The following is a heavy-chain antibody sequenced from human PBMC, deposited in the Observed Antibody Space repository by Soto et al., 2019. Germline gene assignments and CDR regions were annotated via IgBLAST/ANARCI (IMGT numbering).Heavy chain of an antibody. Sequence: QVQLVQSGAEVKKPGASVKVSCQASGYNFTSYAIYWVRQAPGQRLEWMGWIHGGNDNTRSSRKFQERLTITKDTSASTVFMELGSLRFEVTAVYYCARVGSFDNDGLPRPYDYWGQGTLLTVSP. CDR2: IHGGNDNT. CDR3: ARVGSFDNDGLPRPYDY. V-gene: IGHV1-3*01. CDR1: GYNFTSYA. J-gene: IGHJ4*02. D-gene: IGHD3-9*01.